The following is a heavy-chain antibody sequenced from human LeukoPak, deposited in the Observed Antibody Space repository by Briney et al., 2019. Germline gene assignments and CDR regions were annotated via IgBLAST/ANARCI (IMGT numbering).Heavy chain of an antibody. Sequence: PGGSLRLSCAASGFTFSNAWMSWVRQAPGKGLEWVGRIKSNTDGGTTDYAAPVKGRFTLSRDDSKNTVYLQMNSLKPEDTAVYYCTTGPVRWRQLLDFWGQGTLVTVSS. CDR3: TTGPVRWRQLLDF. D-gene: IGHD5-24*01. J-gene: IGHJ4*02. CDR2: IKSNTDGGTT. V-gene: IGHV3-15*01. CDR1: GFTFSNAW.